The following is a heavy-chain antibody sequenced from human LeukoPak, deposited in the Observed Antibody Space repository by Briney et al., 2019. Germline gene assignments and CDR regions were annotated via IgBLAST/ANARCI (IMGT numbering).Heavy chain of an antibody. J-gene: IGHJ3*02. CDR2: INPSGGTT. Sequence: ASVTVSCKVSGYTLTELSMHWVRQAPGQGLEWMGIINPSGGTTRYAEKFQGRATMTRDKSTSTVYMELSSLRSEDTAVYYCAREINRINTVRGGEDIWGLGTMVTVSS. CDR1: GYTLTELS. V-gene: IGHV1-46*01. CDR3: AREINRINTVRGGEDI. D-gene: IGHD3-10*01.